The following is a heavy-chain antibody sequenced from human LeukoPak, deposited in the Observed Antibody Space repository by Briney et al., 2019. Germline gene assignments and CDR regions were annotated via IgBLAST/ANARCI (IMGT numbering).Heavy chain of an antibody. Sequence: GGSLRLSCAASGFTFGSHNMNWVRQAPGKGLEWVSYISTSSTIVYYAESVKGRFTISRDNAKNSLYLQINSLRAEDTAVYYCARDPYSGGYGDYYYYYMDVWGKGTTVTISS. CDR3: ARDPYSGGYGDYYYYYMDV. J-gene: IGHJ6*03. CDR1: GFTFGSHN. CDR2: ISTSSTIV. V-gene: IGHV3-48*04. D-gene: IGHD1-26*01.